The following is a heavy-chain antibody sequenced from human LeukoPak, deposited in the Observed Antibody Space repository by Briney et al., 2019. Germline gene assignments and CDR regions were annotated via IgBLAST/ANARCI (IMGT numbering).Heavy chain of an antibody. V-gene: IGHV1-8*01. J-gene: IGHJ5*02. CDR1: GYTFKSYA. CDR2: MNPNSGNT. D-gene: IGHD2-2*01. Sequence: ASVKVSCKSSGYTFKSYAINWVRQAPGQGLEWMGWMNPNSGNTGYAQNFQGRVTMTRNTSISTAYMELTSLRSEDTAVYYCARMDASGIINWFDPWGQGTLVIVSS. CDR3: ARMDASGIINWFDP.